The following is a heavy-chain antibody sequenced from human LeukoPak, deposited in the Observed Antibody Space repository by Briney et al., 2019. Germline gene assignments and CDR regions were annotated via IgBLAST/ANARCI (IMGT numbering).Heavy chain of an antibody. CDR1: AGSISGYY. CDR3: ARTYESDAVLVDY. Sequence: PSETLSLTCTVSAGSISGYYWSWIRQPPGKGLEWIGYIYYSGSTNYNPSLKSRVTISVDTSNKQFSLKLSSVTAADTAVYYCARTYESDAVLVDYWGQGTLVTVSS. CDR2: IYYSGST. D-gene: IGHD3-3*01. V-gene: IGHV4-59*08. J-gene: IGHJ4*02.